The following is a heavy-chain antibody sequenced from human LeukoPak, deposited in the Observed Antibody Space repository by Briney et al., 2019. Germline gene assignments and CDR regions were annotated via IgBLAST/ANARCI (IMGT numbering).Heavy chain of an antibody. D-gene: IGHD5-18*01. J-gene: IGHJ4*02. V-gene: IGHV1-2*02. CDR3: ASRYSYGYDFDY. Sequence: ASVKVSCKSSGYTFTVYYMHWVRQAPGQGLEWMGWINPNSGGTNYAQKFQGRVTMTRDTSISTAYMELSRLRSDDTAVYYCASRYSYGYDFDYWGQGTLVTVSS. CDR1: GYTFTVYY. CDR2: INPNSGGT.